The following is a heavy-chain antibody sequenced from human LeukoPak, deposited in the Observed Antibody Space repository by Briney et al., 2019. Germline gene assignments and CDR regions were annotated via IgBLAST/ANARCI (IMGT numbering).Heavy chain of an antibody. CDR1: GYTFTNYY. CDR2: INPSGGST. Sequence: GASVKVSCKASGYTFTNYYMHWVRQAPGQGLEWMGIINPSGGSTSYAQKFQGRVTMTRDTSTTTVYMELSSLRSEDTAVYYCARKWGLQLMGDYYFDYWGQGTLVTVFS. D-gene: IGHD1-26*01. V-gene: IGHV1-46*01. J-gene: IGHJ4*02. CDR3: ARKWGLQLMGDYYFDY.